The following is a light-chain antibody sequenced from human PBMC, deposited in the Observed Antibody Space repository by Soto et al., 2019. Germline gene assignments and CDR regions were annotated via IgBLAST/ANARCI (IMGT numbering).Light chain of an antibody. V-gene: IGKV3-11*01. Sequence: ETVLTQSPATLSLSPGETATLSCRASEYVDIYLAWYQQKPGQAPRLLIYHASNRATGIPARFSGSGSGTDFTLTISSLEPEDSAVYYCQQYNNWPPWTFGQGTKVEIK. CDR1: EYVDIY. CDR3: QQYNNWPPWT. J-gene: IGKJ1*01. CDR2: HAS.